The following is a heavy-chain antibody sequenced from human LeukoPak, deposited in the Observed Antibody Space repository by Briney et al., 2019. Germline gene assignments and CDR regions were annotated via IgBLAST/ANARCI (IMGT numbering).Heavy chain of an antibody. CDR3: ARIRYPYCTNGVCNPPSIFDY. CDR1: GFSLRTSGMC. V-gene: IGHV2-70*11. Sequence: SGPTLLNPTQTLTLTCTFSGFSLRTSGMCVRWIRQPPGKALEWLTRIDWDVDQYYRTSLKTSLIISKDTSKNQVVLTMTNMDPVDTATYYCARIRYPYCTNGVCNPPSIFDYWGQGTLVTVSS. J-gene: IGHJ4*02. CDR2: IDWDVDQ. D-gene: IGHD2-8*01.